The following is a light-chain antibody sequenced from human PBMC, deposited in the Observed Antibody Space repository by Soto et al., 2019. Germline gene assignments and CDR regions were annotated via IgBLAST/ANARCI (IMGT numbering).Light chain of an antibody. CDR3: QQYYSYPPT. Sequence: AIRMTQSPSSFSASTGDRVTITCRASQWISSYLAWYQQKPGKAPKLQIYAASTLQSRVPSRFSGSGSGTDLALTIRSLQSEDFATYYCQQYYSYPPTFGQGTKVEIK. J-gene: IGKJ1*01. CDR2: AAS. V-gene: IGKV1-8*01. CDR1: QWISSY.